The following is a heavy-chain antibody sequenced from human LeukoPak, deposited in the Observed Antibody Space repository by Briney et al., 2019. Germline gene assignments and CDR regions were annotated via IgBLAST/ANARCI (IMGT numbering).Heavy chain of an antibody. V-gene: IGHV3-15*01. J-gene: IGHJ4*02. CDR1: GITFTNAW. CDR2: VKSNSDGGTI. Sequence: GGSRRLSCTASGITFTNAWMSWVRQAPGQGLEWVGRVKSNSDGGTIDYAAPVKGRFTISRDDSKNILYLQMNSLKAEDTAVYYCATDGSTTWYPDYWGQGTLVTVSS. D-gene: IGHD2-2*01. CDR3: ATDGSTTWYPDY.